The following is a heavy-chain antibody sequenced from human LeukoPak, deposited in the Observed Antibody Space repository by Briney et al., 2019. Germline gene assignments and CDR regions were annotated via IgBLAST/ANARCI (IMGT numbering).Heavy chain of an antibody. CDR3: ARTGPIAVAGRRGETEYFQH. CDR1: GGTFSSYA. D-gene: IGHD6-19*01. J-gene: IGHJ1*01. CDR2: IIPIFGTA. Sequence: SVKVSCKASGGTFSSYAISWVRQAPGQGLEWMGGIIPIFGTASYAQKFQGRVTITADKSTSTAYMELSSLRSEDTAVYYCARTGPIAVAGRRGETEYFQHWGQGTLVTVSS. V-gene: IGHV1-69*06.